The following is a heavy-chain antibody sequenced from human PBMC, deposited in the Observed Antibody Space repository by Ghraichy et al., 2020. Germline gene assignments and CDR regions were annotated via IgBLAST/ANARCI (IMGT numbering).Heavy chain of an antibody. CDR1: GGSISSSSYY. CDR3: ARRPQGYCSGGSCYGMDV. J-gene: IGHJ6*02. CDR2: IYYSGST. V-gene: IGHV4-39*01. Sequence: SETLSLTCTVSGGSISSSSYYWGWIRQPPGKGLEWIGSIYYSGSTYYNPSLKSRVTISVDTSKNHFSLKLSSVTAADTAVYYCARRPQGYCSGGSCYGMDVWGQGTTVTVSS. D-gene: IGHD2-15*01.